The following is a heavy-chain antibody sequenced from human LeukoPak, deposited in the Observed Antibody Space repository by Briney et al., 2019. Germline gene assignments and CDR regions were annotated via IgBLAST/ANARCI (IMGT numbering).Heavy chain of an antibody. J-gene: IGHJ4*02. CDR3: ARERWGSGYDESFDY. CDR1: GFTFSSYG. Sequence: PGGSLRLSCAASGFTFSSYGMHWVRQAPGKGLEWVAVIWYDGSNKYYADSVKGRFTISRDNSKNTLYLQMNSLRAEDTAVYYCARERWGSGYDESFDYWGQGTLITVSS. D-gene: IGHD5-12*01. V-gene: IGHV3-33*01. CDR2: IWYDGSNK.